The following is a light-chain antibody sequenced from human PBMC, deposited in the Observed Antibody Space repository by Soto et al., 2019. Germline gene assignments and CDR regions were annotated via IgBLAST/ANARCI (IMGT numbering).Light chain of an antibody. CDR2: DAF. CDR1: QNVKTR. CDR3: QQYDEWPLT. Sequence: EKVMTQSPATLSVSPGERATLSCRASQNVKTRLAWYQQKPGQAPRLLIYDAFTRAIGITARFSGSASGTEFTLIISSLQSEDSAVYYCQQYDEWPLTFGGGTKVKIK. J-gene: IGKJ4*01. V-gene: IGKV3-15*01.